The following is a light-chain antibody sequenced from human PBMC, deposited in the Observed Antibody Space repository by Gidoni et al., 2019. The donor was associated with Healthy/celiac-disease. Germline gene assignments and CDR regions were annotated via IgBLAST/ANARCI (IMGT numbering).Light chain of an antibody. CDR1: QSISSY. V-gene: IGKV1-39*01. J-gene: IGKJ1*01. CDR2: AAS. CDR3: QQSYSTLET. Sequence: DIQMTQSPSSLSASVGDRVTITCRASQSISSYLNWYQQKPGKAPKLLIYAASSLQSGVPSRFSGSGSGTDFTLTISSLQPEDFATYYCQQSYSTLETFXQXTKVEIE.